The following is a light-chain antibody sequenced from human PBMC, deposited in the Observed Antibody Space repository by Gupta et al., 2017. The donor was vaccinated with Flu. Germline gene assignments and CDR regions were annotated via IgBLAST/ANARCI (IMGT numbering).Light chain of an antibody. CDR1: ELKREF. J-gene: IGLJ3*02. V-gene: IGLV3-25*03. CDR2: KDN. CDR3: QSADGSCDIWV. Sequence: QMCTVQFYGDELKREFRSVYRQTQGQAPVFVVYKDNDKRSEMPARLCGASAGTTVTVTISGVQADDAADYYCQSADGSCDIWVFGGGTKVNVL.